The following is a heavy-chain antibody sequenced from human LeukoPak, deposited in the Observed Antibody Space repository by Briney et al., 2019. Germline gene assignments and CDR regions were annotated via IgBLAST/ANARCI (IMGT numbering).Heavy chain of an antibody. J-gene: IGHJ6*03. V-gene: IGHV3-9*03. D-gene: IGHD4-17*01. CDR1: GFKFDDYA. CDR2: ISWNTYSI. Sequence: QPGRSLRLSCVASGFKFDDYAMHWVRQAPGKGLEWVSAISWNTYSIGYADSVKGRFTISRDNAKNSLYLQMNSLRIDDMALYYCAKGVYGDDLCSMEVWGRGTTVTVSS. CDR3: AKGVYGDDLCSMEV.